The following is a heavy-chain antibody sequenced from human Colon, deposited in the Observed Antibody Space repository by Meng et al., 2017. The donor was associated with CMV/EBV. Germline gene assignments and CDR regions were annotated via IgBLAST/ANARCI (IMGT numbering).Heavy chain of an antibody. CDR3: ARATTPGGYCHH. CDR2: MKNDGSEE. V-gene: IGHV3-7*01. J-gene: IGHJ1*01. CDR1: GFTFSNYW. Sequence: GESLKISCAASGFTFSNYWMSWVRQAPGKGLEWVANMKNDGSEEYYVDSVRGRFAISRDNAKSSLSLQMNSLRAEDTAVYYCARATTPGGYCHHWGQGTLVTVSS. D-gene: IGHD4-23*01.